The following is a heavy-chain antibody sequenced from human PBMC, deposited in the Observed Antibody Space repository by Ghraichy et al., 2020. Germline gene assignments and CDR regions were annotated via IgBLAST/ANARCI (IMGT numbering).Heavy chain of an antibody. CDR1: GYTFTSYY. CDR3: ARDRGCSGGSCSQGPYYYGMDV. CDR2: INPSGGST. D-gene: IGHD2-15*01. J-gene: IGHJ6*02. Sequence: ASVKVSCKASGYTFTSYYMHWVRQAPGQGLEWMGIINPSGGSTSYAQKFQGRVTMTRDTSTSTVYMELSSLRSEDTAVYYCARDRGCSGGSCSQGPYYYGMDVWGQGTTVTVSS. V-gene: IGHV1-46*01.